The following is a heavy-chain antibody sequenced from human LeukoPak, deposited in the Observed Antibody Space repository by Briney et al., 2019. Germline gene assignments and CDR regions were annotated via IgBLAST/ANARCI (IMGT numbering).Heavy chain of an antibody. CDR1: GGSISSGSYY. Sequence: SETLSLTCTVSGGSISSGSYYWSWIRQPAGKGLEWIGRIYTSGSTNYNPSLKSRVTISVDTSKNQFSLKLSSVTAADTAVYYCARVAWAAAIWVFDYWGQGTLVTVSS. D-gene: IGHD2-2*02. V-gene: IGHV4-61*02. CDR3: ARVAWAAAIWVFDY. CDR2: IYTSGST. J-gene: IGHJ4*02.